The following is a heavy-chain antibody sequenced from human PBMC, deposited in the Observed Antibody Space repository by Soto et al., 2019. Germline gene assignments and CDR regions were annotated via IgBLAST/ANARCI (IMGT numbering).Heavy chain of an antibody. Sequence: GGSLRLSCAASGFTFSSYAMSWVRQAPGKGLEWVSAISGSGGSTYYADSVKGRFTISRDNSKNTLYLQMNSLRAEDTAVYYCAKDGLITIFGVVMPDFDYWGQGTLVTVSS. CDR3: AKDGLITIFGVVMPDFDY. J-gene: IGHJ4*02. V-gene: IGHV3-23*01. D-gene: IGHD3-3*01. CDR1: GFTFSSYA. CDR2: ISGSGGST.